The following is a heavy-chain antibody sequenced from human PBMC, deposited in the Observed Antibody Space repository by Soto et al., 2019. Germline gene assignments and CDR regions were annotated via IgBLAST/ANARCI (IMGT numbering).Heavy chain of an antibody. D-gene: IGHD6-19*01. CDR3: ARGIAVAGTPFAFAFDI. CDR1: GYTFTGYY. J-gene: IGHJ3*02. V-gene: IGHV1-2*04. CDR2: INPNSGGT. Sequence: GASVKVSCKASGYTFTGYYMHWVRQAPGQGLEWMGWINPNSGGTTYAQKLQGWVTITRDTSISTANMKLSRRRSDDTAVYYCARGIAVAGTPFAFAFDIWGQGTMVTVSS.